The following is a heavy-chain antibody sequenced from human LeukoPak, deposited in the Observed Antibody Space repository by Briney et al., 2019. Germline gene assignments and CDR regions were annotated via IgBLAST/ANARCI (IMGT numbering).Heavy chain of an antibody. Sequence: GGSLRLSCAASGFTFDDYAMHWVRQAPGKGLEWVSLISWDGRSTYYADSVKGRFTVSRDNSKNSLYLQMNSLRTEDTALYYCAKNGQLLSHFYYMDVWGKGTTVTVSS. CDR2: ISWDGRST. J-gene: IGHJ6*03. D-gene: IGHD2-2*01. CDR1: GFTFDDYA. V-gene: IGHV3-43*01. CDR3: AKNGQLLSHFYYMDV.